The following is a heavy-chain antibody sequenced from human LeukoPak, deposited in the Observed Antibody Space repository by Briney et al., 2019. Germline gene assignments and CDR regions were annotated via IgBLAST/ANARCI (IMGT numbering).Heavy chain of an antibody. CDR1: GYNFPIYW. V-gene: IGHV5-51*01. CDR2: IYPVDSDT. D-gene: IGHD2-8*01. Sequence: GESLKISCQGSGYNFPIYWIGWVRQMPGKGLEWMGIIYPVDSDTRYSPSFQGQVTISVDKSINTAFLQWSSLKASDTAMYYCARHIGKCSNGSCFLADYWGQGTLVTVSS. J-gene: IGHJ4*02. CDR3: ARHIGKCSNGSCFLADY.